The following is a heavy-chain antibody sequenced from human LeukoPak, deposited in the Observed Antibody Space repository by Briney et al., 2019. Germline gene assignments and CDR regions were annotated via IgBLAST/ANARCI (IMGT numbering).Heavy chain of an antibody. D-gene: IGHD2-2*01. Sequence: GGSLRLFCAASGFTFSNYWMSWVRQAPGKGPEWVANIKMDGSEIYYVDSVRGRFTISRDNGKNSLYLQMSSLRAEDTAVYYCAATQFSSPYYYYYYMDVWGKGTTVTVSS. CDR3: AATQFSSPYYYYYYMDV. V-gene: IGHV3-7*01. CDR1: GFTFSNYW. CDR2: IKMDGSEI. J-gene: IGHJ6*03.